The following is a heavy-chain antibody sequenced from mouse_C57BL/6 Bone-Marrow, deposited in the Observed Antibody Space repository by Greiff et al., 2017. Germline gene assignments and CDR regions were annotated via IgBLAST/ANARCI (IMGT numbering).Heavy chain of an antibody. D-gene: IGHD1-1*01. Sequence: QVQLQQPGTELVKPGASVKLSCKASGYTFTSYWMHWVKQRPGQGLEWIGNINPSNGGTNYNEKFKSKATLTVDKSSSTAYMQLSSLTSEDSAVYYCARWGYYGSGPDWVAYWGQGTVVTVSA. CDR2: INPSNGGT. J-gene: IGHJ3*01. V-gene: IGHV1-53*01. CDR1: GYTFTSYW. CDR3: ARWGYYGSGPDWVAY.